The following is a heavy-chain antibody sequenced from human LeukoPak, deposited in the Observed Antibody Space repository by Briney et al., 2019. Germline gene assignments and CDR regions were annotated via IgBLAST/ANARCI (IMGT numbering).Heavy chain of an antibody. Sequence: GRSLRLSCAASGFTFSSSGMHWVRQAPGNGLEWVAVIWYDGSNKYYADSVKGRFTISRDNSKNTLYLQMNSLRAEDTAVYYCAKVGSSASGAFDYWGQGTLVTVSS. CDR3: AKVGSSASGAFDY. CDR1: GFTFSSSG. CDR2: IWYDGSNK. J-gene: IGHJ4*02. D-gene: IGHD3-10*01. V-gene: IGHV3-33*06.